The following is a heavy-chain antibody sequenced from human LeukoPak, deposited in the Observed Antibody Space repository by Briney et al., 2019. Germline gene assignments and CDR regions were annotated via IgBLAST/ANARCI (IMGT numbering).Heavy chain of an antibody. CDR1: GYSFTAYY. CDR3: ARGKLSSSYIYDY. CDR2: MNPNSGNT. D-gene: IGHD6-13*01. J-gene: IGHJ4*02. V-gene: IGHV1-8*03. Sequence: ASVKVSCKASGYSFTAYYMHLVRQAPGQGLEWMGWMNPNSGNTGYAQKFQGRVTITRNTSISTAYMELSSLRSEDTAVYYCARGKLSSSYIYDYWGQGTLVTVSS.